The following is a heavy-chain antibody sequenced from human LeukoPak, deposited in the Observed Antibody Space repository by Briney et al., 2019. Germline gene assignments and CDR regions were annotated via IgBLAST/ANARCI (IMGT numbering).Heavy chain of an antibody. CDR1: GFTFSSYS. Sequence: GGSLRLSCAASGFTFSSYSMNWVRQAPGKGLEWVSYISSSSSTIYYADSVKGRFTISRDNAKNSLYLQMNSLRAEDTAVYYCAKVGERRWTIFGVAHIDYWGQGTLVTVSS. CDR2: ISSSSSTI. D-gene: IGHD3-3*01. V-gene: IGHV3-48*01. J-gene: IGHJ4*02. CDR3: AKVGERRWTIFGVAHIDY.